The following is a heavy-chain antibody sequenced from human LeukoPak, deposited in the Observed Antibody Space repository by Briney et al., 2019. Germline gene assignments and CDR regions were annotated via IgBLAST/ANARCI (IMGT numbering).Heavy chain of an antibody. J-gene: IGHJ4*02. D-gene: IGHD3-22*01. V-gene: IGHV3-30*04. CDR2: ISYDGSNK. CDR1: GFTFSNYA. CDR3: ARRITYYYDSGGYFEY. Sequence: GGSLRLSCAASGFTFSNYAMHWVRQAPGKGLEWVAVISYDGSNKYYADSVKGRFTIYTDNAKNSLYLQLNSLRVEDTAVYFCARRITYYYDSGGYFEYWGQGTLLTVSS.